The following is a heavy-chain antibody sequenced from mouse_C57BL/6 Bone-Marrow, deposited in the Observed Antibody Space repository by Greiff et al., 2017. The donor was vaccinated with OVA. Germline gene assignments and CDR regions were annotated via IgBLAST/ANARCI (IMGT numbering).Heavy chain of an antibody. CDR1: GFNIKDDY. V-gene: IGHV14-4*01. CDR3: CPSGTSDY. D-gene: IGHD3-1*01. Sequence: VQLQQSGAELVRPGASVKLSCTASGFNIKDDYMHWVKQRPEQGLEWIGWIDPENGDTEYASKFQGKATIKADTSSNTAYLQLSSLTSEDTAVDYCCPSGTSDYWGQGTTLTVSS. J-gene: IGHJ2*01. CDR2: IDPENGDT.